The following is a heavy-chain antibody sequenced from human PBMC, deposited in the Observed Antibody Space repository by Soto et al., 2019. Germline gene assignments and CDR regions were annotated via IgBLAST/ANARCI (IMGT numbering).Heavy chain of an antibody. CDR3: ARDSGGYSYGPIDY. D-gene: IGHD5-18*01. CDR1: GFTFSSYE. Sequence: GGSLRLSCAASGFTFSSYEMNWVRQAPGKGLEWVSYISSSGSTIYYADAVKGRFTISRDNAKNSLYLQMNILRAEDTAVYYCARDSGGYSYGPIDYWGQGTLVTVSS. V-gene: IGHV3-48*03. J-gene: IGHJ4*02. CDR2: ISSSGSTI.